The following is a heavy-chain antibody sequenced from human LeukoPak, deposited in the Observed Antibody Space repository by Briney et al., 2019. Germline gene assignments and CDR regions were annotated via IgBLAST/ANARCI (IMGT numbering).Heavy chain of an antibody. CDR1: GFTFSSSA. Sequence: GGSLRLSCAASGFTFSSSAMSWVRQAPGKGLEWVSAISNNGGYTYYADSVQGRFTISRDNSKNTLYLQMNSLRAEDTAVYYCARLSGSYYAVIDYRGQGTLVTVSS. CDR2: ISNNGGYT. J-gene: IGHJ4*02. CDR3: ARLSGSYYAVIDY. D-gene: IGHD1-26*01. V-gene: IGHV3-23*01.